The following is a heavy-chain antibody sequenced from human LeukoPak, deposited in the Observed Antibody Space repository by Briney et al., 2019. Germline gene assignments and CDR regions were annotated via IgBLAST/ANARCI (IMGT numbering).Heavy chain of an antibody. Sequence: PSETLSLTCTDPGGSISSYYWSWIRQPPGKGLEWMGYIYYSGGTNYNPSLKSRVTISVDTSKNQFSLKLSSVIGADTTVYYCARGGYYGSGSYWSAFDHWGQGTLVTLFS. CDR3: ARGGYYGSGSYWSAFDH. CDR2: IYYSGGT. D-gene: IGHD3-10*01. V-gene: IGHV4-59*01. J-gene: IGHJ4*02. CDR1: GGSISSYY.